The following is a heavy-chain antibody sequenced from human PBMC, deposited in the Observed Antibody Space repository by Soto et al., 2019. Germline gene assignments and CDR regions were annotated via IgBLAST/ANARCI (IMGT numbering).Heavy chain of an antibody. CDR3: ARDMTSDY. V-gene: IGHV1-3*01. CDR1: GYTFTSYA. Sequence: QVQLVQSGAEVKKPGASVKVSCKASGYTFTSYAMHWVRQAPGQGLEWMGWINAGNGNTKYSQKFQGRVTITRDTSANTAYMELSSLRSEDTAVYYCARDMTSDYWGQGTLVTVSS. D-gene: IGHD2-21*02. J-gene: IGHJ4*02. CDR2: INAGNGNT.